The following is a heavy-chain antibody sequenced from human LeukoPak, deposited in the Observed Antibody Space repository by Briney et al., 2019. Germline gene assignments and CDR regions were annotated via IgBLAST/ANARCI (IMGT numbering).Heavy chain of an antibody. CDR1: GFTFSIYC. D-gene: IGHD1-1*01. V-gene: IGHV3-74*01. CDR3: ARSNEAADY. CDR2: INPGGRSI. Sequence: PGRSLRLSCAVSGFTFSIYCTHGVPHAPEKGLVWGARINPGGRSITYADSVKGRFTIPRDNSKNTLYLHMDSLIAGDRGVCSCARSNEAADYWGQGNLGTASS. J-gene: IGHJ4*02.